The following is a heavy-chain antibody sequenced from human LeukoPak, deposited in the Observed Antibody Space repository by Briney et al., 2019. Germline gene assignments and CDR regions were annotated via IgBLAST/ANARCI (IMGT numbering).Heavy chain of an antibody. CDR3: AKEDRPSSSWYGFDY. CDR1: GFSVSINY. J-gene: IGHJ4*02. V-gene: IGHV3-53*05. Sequence: GSLRLSCAASGFSVSINYMNWVRQAPGKGLEWVSVIYSGDTTYYADSVKGRFTISRDNSKNTLYLQMNSLRAEDTAVYYCAKEDRPSSSWYGFDYWGQGTLVTVSS. D-gene: IGHD6-13*01. CDR2: IYSGDTT.